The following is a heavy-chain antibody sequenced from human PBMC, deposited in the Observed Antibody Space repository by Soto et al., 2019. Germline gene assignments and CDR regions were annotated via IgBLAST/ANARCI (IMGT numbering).Heavy chain of an antibody. D-gene: IGHD2-21*01. V-gene: IGHV1-69*13. J-gene: IGHJ6*02. Sequence: SVEVSCKXSGGTFSSYAISWVRQAPGQGLEWMGGIIPIFGTANYAQKFQGRVTITADESTSTAYMELSSLRSEDTAVYYCANSVRSHYYYGMDVWGQGTTVTVSS. CDR3: ANSVRSHYYYGMDV. CDR2: IIPIFGTA. CDR1: GGTFSSYA.